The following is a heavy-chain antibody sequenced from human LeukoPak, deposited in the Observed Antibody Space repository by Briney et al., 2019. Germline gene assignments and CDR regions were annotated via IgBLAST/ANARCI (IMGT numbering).Heavy chain of an antibody. V-gene: IGHV3-30*02. CDR2: IRYDGSNK. CDR3: AKDSTDSGYPFDY. J-gene: IGHJ4*02. CDR1: GFTFSSYG. D-gene: IGHD5-12*01. Sequence: GGSLRLSCAASGFTFSSYGMHWVRQAPGKGLEWVTFIRYDGSNKYYADSVKGRFTISRDNSKNTLYLQMNSLRAEDTAVFYCAKDSTDSGYPFDYWGQGTLVTVSS.